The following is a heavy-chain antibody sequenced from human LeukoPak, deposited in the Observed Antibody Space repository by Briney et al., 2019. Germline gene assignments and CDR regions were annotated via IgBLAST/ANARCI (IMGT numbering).Heavy chain of an antibody. Sequence: SVKVSCKASGGTFSSYAISWVRQAPGQGLEWMGRIIPIFGTATYAQKFQGRVTITTDGSTSTAYMELSSLRSEDTAVYYCAREETAAANWFDPWGQGTLVTVSS. J-gene: IGHJ5*02. CDR3: AREETAAANWFDP. V-gene: IGHV1-69*05. CDR2: IIPIFGTA. D-gene: IGHD6-13*01. CDR1: GGTFSSYA.